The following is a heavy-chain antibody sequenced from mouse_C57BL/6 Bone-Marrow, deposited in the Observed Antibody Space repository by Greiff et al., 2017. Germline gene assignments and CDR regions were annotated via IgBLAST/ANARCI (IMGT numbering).Heavy chain of an antibody. V-gene: IGHV1-81*01. J-gene: IGHJ3*01. CDR3: VLYDGYCGWFAY. CDR2: LYPRSGIT. CDR1: GYTFTSYC. D-gene: IGHD2-3*01. Sequence: VQLQQSGAELARPGASVKLSCKASGYTFTSYCISWVKQRTGQGLEWIGELYPRSGITYYNEKFKGKATLTADKSSSTAYMELRSLTSDDSAVYDCVLYDGYCGWFAYGGQGTRVTVSA.